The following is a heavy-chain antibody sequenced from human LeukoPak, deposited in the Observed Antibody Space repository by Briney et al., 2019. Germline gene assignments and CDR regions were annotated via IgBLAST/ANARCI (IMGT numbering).Heavy chain of an antibody. J-gene: IGHJ6*02. D-gene: IGHD5-12*01. CDR2: INHSGST. Sequence: SETLSLTCAVYGGSFSGYYWSWIRQPPGKGLEWIGEINHSGSTNYNPSLKSRVTISVDTSKNQFSLKLSSVTAADTAVYYCARPYSGYDPYYYYYYGMDVWGQGTRSPSP. CDR1: GGSFSGYY. CDR3: ARPYSGYDPYYYYYYGMDV. V-gene: IGHV4-34*01.